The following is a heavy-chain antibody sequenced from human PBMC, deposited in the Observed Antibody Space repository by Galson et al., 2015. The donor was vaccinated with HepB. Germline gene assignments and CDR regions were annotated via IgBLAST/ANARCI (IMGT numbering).Heavy chain of an antibody. CDR1: GYTFTSYG. V-gene: IGHV1-18*01. D-gene: IGHD3-10*01. CDR3: ARRSKYYYGSGSYEW. J-gene: IGHJ4*02. CDR2: ISAYNGNT. Sequence: SVKVSCKASGYTFTSYGISWVRQAPGQGLEWMGWISAYNGNTNYAQKLQGRVTMTTDTSTSTAYMELRSLRSDDTAVYYCARRSKYYYGSGSYEWWGQGTLVTVSS.